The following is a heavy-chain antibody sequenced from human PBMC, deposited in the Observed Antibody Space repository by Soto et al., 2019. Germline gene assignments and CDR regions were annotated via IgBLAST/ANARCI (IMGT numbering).Heavy chain of an antibody. CDR2: IKFDGSST. J-gene: IGHJ6*02. CDR3: ARGAKNIYAMDV. CDR1: GFTVSSNY. V-gene: IGHV3-74*01. Sequence: GGSLRLSCAASGFTVSSNYMSWIRQAPGKGLEWVSRIKFDGSSTYYADSVKGRFTISRDDAKNTLFLQMNGLRVDDTAVYYCARGAKNIYAMDVWGQGTTVTVSS.